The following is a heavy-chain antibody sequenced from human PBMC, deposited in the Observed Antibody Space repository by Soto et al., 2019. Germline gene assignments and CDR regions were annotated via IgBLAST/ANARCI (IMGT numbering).Heavy chain of an antibody. V-gene: IGHV3-21*01. D-gene: IGHD6-13*01. CDR1: GFTFSSYS. J-gene: IGHJ6*02. CDR3: ARDLGYSSSWQGDYYYYGMDV. CDR2: ISSSSSYI. Sequence: EGSLRLSCAASGFTFSSYSMNWVRQAPGKGLEWVSSISSSSSYIYYADSVKGRFTISRDNAKNSLYLQMNSLRAEDTAVYYCARDLGYSSSWQGDYYYYGMDVWGQGTTVTVSS.